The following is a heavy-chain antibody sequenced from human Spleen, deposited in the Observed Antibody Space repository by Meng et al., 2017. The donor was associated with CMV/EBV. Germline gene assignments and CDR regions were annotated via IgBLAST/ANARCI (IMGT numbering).Heavy chain of an antibody. CDR3: AREVIGRFADASDP. CDR2: IFTSGST. J-gene: IGHJ5*02. V-gene: IGHV4-4*07. D-gene: IGHD2/OR15-2a*01. CDR1: GGRDNPYY. Sequence: LQGAGPGICWRQETLSTTCPVPGGRDNPYYSSWIPPPAGNGLEWLGRIFTSGSTNKKRSRKRRVTMSLATSKIQFFLRLSSLTAANTAVYGCAREVIGRFADASDPWGQGTLVTVSS.